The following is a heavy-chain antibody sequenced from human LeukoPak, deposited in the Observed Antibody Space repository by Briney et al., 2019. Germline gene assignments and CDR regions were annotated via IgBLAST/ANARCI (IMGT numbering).Heavy chain of an antibody. CDR1: GGSISSSNW. V-gene: IGHV4-4*02. CDR3: ASHYYDSSGYYYVTTYFDY. Sequence: SETLSLTCAVSGGSISSSNWWSWVRQPPGKGLEWIGEIYHSGSTNYNPSLKSRVTISVDKSKNQFSLKLSSVTAADTAVYYCASHYYDSSGYYYVTTYFDYWGQGTLVTVSS. CDR2: IYHSGST. J-gene: IGHJ4*02. D-gene: IGHD3-22*01.